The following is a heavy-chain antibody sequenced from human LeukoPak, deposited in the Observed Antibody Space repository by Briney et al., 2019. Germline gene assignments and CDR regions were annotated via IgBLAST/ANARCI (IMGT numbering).Heavy chain of an antibody. CDR3: ARAPVGGSNSIDY. D-gene: IGHD1-26*01. CDR2: ISSSSSYI. J-gene: IGHJ4*02. CDR1: GFTFSSYS. Sequence: GGSLRLSCAASGFTFSSYSMNWVRQAPGKGLEWVSSISSSSSYIYYADSVKGRFTISRDNAKNSLYLQMNSLRAEDTAVYYCARAPVGGSNSIDYWGQGTLVTVSS. V-gene: IGHV3-21*01.